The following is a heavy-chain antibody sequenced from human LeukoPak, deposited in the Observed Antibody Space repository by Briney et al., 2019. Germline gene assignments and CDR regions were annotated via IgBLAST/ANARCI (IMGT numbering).Heavy chain of an antibody. CDR3: ARRIIVATIDY. V-gene: IGHV4-39*01. CDR2: IYYGGST. J-gene: IGHJ4*02. D-gene: IGHD5-12*01. Sequence: SETLSLTCTVSGGSISSSSYYWAWIRQPPGKGLEWIGSIYYGGSTYYNPSLKSRVTVSADTSKNQFSLKLSSVTAADTAVYFCARRIIVATIDYWGQGTLVTVSS. CDR1: GGSISSSSYY.